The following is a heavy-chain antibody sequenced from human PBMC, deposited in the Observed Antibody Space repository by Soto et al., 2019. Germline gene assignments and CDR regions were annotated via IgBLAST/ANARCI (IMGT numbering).Heavy chain of an antibody. CDR3: ARPIAVAGYYFDY. V-gene: IGHV4-39*01. D-gene: IGHD6-19*01. CDR1: GGSISSSSYY. CDR2: IYYSGST. J-gene: IGHJ4*02. Sequence: SETLSLTCTVSGGSISSSSYYWGWIRQPPGKGLEWIGSIYYSGSTYYNPSLKSRVTISVDTSKNQFSLKLSSVTAADTAVYYCARPIAVAGYYFDYWGQGTLVTVSS.